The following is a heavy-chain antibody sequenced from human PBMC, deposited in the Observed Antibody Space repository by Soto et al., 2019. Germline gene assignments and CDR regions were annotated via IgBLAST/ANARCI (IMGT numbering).Heavy chain of an antibody. CDR2: ISGSGGST. V-gene: IGHV3-23*01. CDR3: ARQNPPGYYYYAMDV. J-gene: IGHJ6*02. Sequence: GGSLRLSCEASGFTFSSYAMSWVRQAPGKGLEWVSAISGSGGSTYYADSVKGRFTISRDNSKNTLYLQMNSLRAEDTAVYYCARQNPPGYYYYAMDVWGQGTTVTVSS. CDR1: GFTFSSYA.